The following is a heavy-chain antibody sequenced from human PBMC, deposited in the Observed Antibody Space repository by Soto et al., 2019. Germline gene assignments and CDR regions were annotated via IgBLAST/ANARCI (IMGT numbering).Heavy chain of an antibody. J-gene: IGHJ4*02. CDR1: GYTFTSYA. D-gene: IGHD2-15*01. V-gene: IGHV1-3*01. CDR2: INAGNGNT. CDR3: ARVKVNGGNPFGDY. Sequence: ASVKVSCKASGYTFTSYAMHWVRQAPGQRLEWMGWINAGNGNTKYSQKFQGRVTMTTDTSTSTAYMELRSLRSDDTAVYYCARVKVNGGNPFGDYWGQGTLVTVSS.